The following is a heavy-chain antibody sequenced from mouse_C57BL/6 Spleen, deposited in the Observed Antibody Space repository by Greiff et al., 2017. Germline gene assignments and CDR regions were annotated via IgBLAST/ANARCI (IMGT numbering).Heavy chain of an antibody. Sequence: QVQLQQPGAELVKPGASVKLSCKASGYTFTSYWMHWVKQRPGQGLEWIGIIHPNSGSTNYNEKFKSKATLTVDKSSSTAYMQLSSLTSEDSAVYYCARVTVVATGAMDYWGQGTSVTVSS. V-gene: IGHV1-64*01. CDR3: ARVTVVATGAMDY. D-gene: IGHD1-1*01. CDR2: IHPNSGST. CDR1: GYTFTSYW. J-gene: IGHJ4*01.